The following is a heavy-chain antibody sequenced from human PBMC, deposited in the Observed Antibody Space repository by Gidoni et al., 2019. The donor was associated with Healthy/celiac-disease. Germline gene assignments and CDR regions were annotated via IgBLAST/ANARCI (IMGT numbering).Heavy chain of an antibody. Sequence: EVQLVESGGGLVQPGRSLRLSCAASGFTFDDYAMHWVRQAPGKGLVWVSGISWNSGRIGYADSVKGRFTISRDNAKNSLYLQMNSLRAEDTALYYCAKGSWQDYYFDYWGQGTLVTVSS. CDR2: ISWNSGRI. V-gene: IGHV3-9*01. CDR1: GFTFDDYA. D-gene: IGHD3-10*01. J-gene: IGHJ4*02. CDR3: AKGSWQDYYFDY.